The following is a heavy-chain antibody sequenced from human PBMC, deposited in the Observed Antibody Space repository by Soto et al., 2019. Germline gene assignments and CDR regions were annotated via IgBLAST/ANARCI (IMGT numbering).Heavy chain of an antibody. V-gene: IGHV1-69*01. D-gene: IGHD5-18*01. CDR3: AAGDSSDTGDH. CDR2: TTPMIGTT. CDR1: GDTLRTHS. Sequence: QVQLVQSGAEVKKPGSSVKVSCKASGDTLRTHSISWVRKAPGQGLEWMGGTTPMIGTTDYAEKFQGRVTITADEATTTSYMELSSLRPDDTAVDYCAAGDSSDTGDHWGQGTLVTVSS. J-gene: IGHJ4*02.